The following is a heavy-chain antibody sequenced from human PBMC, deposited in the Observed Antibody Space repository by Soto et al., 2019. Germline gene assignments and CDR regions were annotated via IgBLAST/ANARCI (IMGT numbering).Heavy chain of an antibody. Sequence: QLQLQESGPGLVKPSETLSLTCTVSGGSISSSSYYWGWIRQPPGKGLEWIGSIYYSGSTYYNPSLESRVTISVDTSKNQFSLKLSSVTAADTAVYYCARTYYDFLSGYAAYGMDVWGQGNTVTVSS. CDR2: IYYSGST. J-gene: IGHJ6*02. V-gene: IGHV4-39*01. D-gene: IGHD3-3*01. CDR3: ARTYYDFLSGYAAYGMDV. CDR1: GGSISSSSYY.